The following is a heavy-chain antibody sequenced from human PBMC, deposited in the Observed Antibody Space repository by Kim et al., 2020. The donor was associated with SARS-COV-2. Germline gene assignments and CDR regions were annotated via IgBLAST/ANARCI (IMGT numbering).Heavy chain of an antibody. D-gene: IGHD3-16*02. CDR1: GFTFSDYY. Sequence: GGSLRLSCAASGFTFSDYYMSWIRQAPGKGLEWVSYISSSSSYTNYADSVKGRFTISRDNAKNSLYLQMNSLRAEDTAVYYCARGGYDYVWGSYRDYYYYSGMDVWGQGTTVTVSS. J-gene: IGHJ6*02. V-gene: IGHV3-11*05. CDR2: ISSSSSYT. CDR3: ARGGYDYVWGSYRDYYYYSGMDV.